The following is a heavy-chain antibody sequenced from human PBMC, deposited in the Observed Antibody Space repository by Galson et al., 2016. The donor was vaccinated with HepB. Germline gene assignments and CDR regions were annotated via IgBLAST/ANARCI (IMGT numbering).Heavy chain of an antibody. Sequence: PALVKPTPTLRLTCSFSGFSLNTTAMCVSWVRQPPGKGLEWLALTYWDDDDRYNPSLATRLMITKDTPKNHVVLTMTNMDTLDTATYFCAHLKQLSPRHWYFDLYGRGTLVTVSS. V-gene: IGHV2-5*08. CDR1: GFSLNTTAMC. D-gene: IGHD2-2*01. J-gene: IGHJ2*01. CDR3: AHLKQLSPRHWYFDL. CDR2: TYWDDDD.